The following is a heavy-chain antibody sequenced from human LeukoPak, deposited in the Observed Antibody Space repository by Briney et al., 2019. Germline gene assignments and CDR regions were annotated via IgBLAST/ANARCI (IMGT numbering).Heavy chain of an antibody. Sequence: PSGTLSLTCAVPGYSISSGYYWGWIRQPPGKGLEWIGSIYHSGSTYYNPSLKSRVTISVDTSKNQFSLKLSSVTAADTAVYYCSRFLERYYMDVWGKGTTVTVSS. CDR3: SRFLERYYMDV. CDR2: IYHSGST. CDR1: GYSISSGYY. V-gene: IGHV4-38-2*01. J-gene: IGHJ6*03. D-gene: IGHD3-3*01.